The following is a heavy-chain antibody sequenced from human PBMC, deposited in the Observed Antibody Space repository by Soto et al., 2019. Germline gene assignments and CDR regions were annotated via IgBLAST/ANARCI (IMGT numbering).Heavy chain of an antibody. CDR1: GFSLTTRGMG. Sequence: SGPTLVNPTETLTLTCTFSGFSLTTRGMGVALIRQPQGRALEWLALIYWNDDPRYSPALKNRLNITKDTTKNQVVLTMTNMDPVDTDGSYCPHIEVAGSAFDNWGQGTMVTVSS. CDR2: IYWNDDP. J-gene: IGHJ3*02. D-gene: IGHD2-15*01. CDR3: PHIEVAGSAFDN. V-gene: IGHV2-5*01.